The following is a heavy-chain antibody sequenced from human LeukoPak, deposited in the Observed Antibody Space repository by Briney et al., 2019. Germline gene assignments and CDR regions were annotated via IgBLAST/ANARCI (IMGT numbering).Heavy chain of an antibody. D-gene: IGHD3-22*01. CDR2: IIPIFGTA. J-gene: IGHJ5*02. CDR1: GGTFSSYA. CDR3: ARGTNYYDSSGYYRP. Sequence: SVKVSCKASGGTFSSYAISWVRQAPGQGLEWMGGIIPIFGTANYAQRFQGRVTITADESTSTAYMELSSLRSEDTAVYYCARGTNYYDSSGYYRPWGQGTLVTVSS. V-gene: IGHV1-69*13.